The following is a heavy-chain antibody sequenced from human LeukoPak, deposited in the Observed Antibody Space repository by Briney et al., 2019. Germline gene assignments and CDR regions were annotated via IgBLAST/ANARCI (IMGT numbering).Heavy chain of an antibody. CDR2: IRFDGNKK. J-gene: IGHJ5*02. V-gene: IGHV3-30*02. CDR1: GFTFSSFG. D-gene: IGHD1-26*01. Sequence: GGSLRLSCAASGFTFSSFGMHWVRQAPGKGLEWLAYIRFDGNKKEYADSLEGRFTISRDNSKNALYLQIDSLRPEDTAVYYCANKGGAAFYNWLDPWGQGALVTVSS. CDR3: ANKGGAAFYNWLDP.